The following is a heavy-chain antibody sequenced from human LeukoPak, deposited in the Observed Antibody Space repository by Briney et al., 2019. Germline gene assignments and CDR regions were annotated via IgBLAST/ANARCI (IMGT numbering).Heavy chain of an antibody. CDR3: AREERSSGWSPAFDI. CDR2: ISYDGSNK. CDR1: GFTFSTYG. J-gene: IGHJ3*02. D-gene: IGHD6-19*01. Sequence: GGSLRLSCAASGFTFSTYGMHWVRQAPGKGLEWVALISYDGSNKYYADSVKGRFTISRDNSKNTLYLQMNSLRAEDTAVYYCAREERSSGWSPAFDIWGQGTMVTVSS. V-gene: IGHV3-30*03.